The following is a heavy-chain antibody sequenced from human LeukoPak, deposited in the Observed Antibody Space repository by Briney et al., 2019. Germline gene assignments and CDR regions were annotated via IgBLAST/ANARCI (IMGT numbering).Heavy chain of an antibody. V-gene: IGHV4-30-4*01. CDR2: FSYTGST. Sequence: SQTLSLTCTVSGGSISSGEYYWSWIRQPPGKGLEWIGYFSYTGSTYYNPSVKSRVSISVDASKNQFSLKLTSVTAADTAVYYCARALNGYFYAFDSWGQGTLVTVSS. J-gene: IGHJ4*02. D-gene: IGHD2/OR15-2a*01. CDR1: GGSISSGEYY. CDR3: ARALNGYFYAFDS.